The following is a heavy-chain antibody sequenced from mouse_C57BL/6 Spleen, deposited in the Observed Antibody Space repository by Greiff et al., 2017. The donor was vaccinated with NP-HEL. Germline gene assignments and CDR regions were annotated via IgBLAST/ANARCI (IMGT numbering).Heavy chain of an antibody. J-gene: IGHJ2*01. Sequence: EVQLQQSGTVLARPGASVKMSCKTSGYTFTSYWMHWVKQRPGQGLEWIGAIYPGNSDTSYNQKFKGKAKLTAVTSASTAYMELSSLTNEDSAVYYCTRYFYYDYDGHYFDYWGQGTTLTVSS. D-gene: IGHD2-4*01. CDR2: IYPGNSDT. CDR3: TRYFYYDYDGHYFDY. CDR1: GYTFTSYW. V-gene: IGHV1-5*01.